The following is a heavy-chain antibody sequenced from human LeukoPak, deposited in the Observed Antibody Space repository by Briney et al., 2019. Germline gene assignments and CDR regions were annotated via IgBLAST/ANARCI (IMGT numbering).Heavy chain of an antibody. CDR3: TRGDLYYDFWSGYYRPYYFDY. V-gene: IGHV3-49*04. CDR1: GFTSGDYA. J-gene: IGHJ4*02. Sequence: GGSLRLSCTASGFTSGDYAMSWVRQAPGKGLEWVGFIRSKAYGGTTEYAASVKGRFTISRDDSKSIAYLQMNSLKTEDTAVYYCTRGDLYYDFWSGYYRPYYFDYWGQGTLVTVSS. CDR2: IRSKAYGGTT. D-gene: IGHD3-3*01.